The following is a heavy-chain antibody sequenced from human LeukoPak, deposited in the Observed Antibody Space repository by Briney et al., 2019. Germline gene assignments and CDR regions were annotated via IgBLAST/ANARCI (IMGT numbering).Heavy chain of an antibody. CDR3: AKAISAYRYIFAPDSWFDP. V-gene: IGHV3-30*18. D-gene: IGHD6-25*01. CDR1: GFTFSSYG. Sequence: GRSLRLSCAASGFTFSSYGKHWVRQAPGKGLEWVAVISYDGSNKYYADSVKGRFTISRDNSKNTLYLQMNSLRAEDTAVYYCAKAISAYRYIFAPDSWFDPWGQGTLVTVSS. J-gene: IGHJ5*02. CDR2: ISYDGSNK.